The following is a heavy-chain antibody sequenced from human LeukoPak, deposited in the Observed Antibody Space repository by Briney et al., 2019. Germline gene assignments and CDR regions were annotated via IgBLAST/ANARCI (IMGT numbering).Heavy chain of an antibody. D-gene: IGHD2-15*01. CDR2: IYYSGST. CDR1: VGSISSGGYY. CDR3: ARGRGTVEDIVVVVADHFDY. V-gene: IGHV4-31*03. Sequence: PSQTLSLTCTVSVGSISSGGYYWSWIRQHPGKGLEWIGYIYYSGSTYYNPSLKSRVTISVDTSKNQFSLKLSSVTAADTAVYYCARGRGTVEDIVVVVADHFDYWGQGTLLTVSS. J-gene: IGHJ4*02.